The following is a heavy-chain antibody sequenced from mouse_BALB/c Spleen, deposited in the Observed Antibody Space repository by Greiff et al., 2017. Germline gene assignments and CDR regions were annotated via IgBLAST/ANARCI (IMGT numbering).Heavy chain of an antibody. Sequence: EVQRVESGPSLVKPSQTLSLTCSVTGDSITSGYWNWIRKFPGNKLEYMGYISYSGSTYYNPSLKSRISITRDTSKNQSYLQLNSVPTEDTATYYCARGDDDYYAMDYWGQGTSVTVSS. CDR2: ISYSGST. J-gene: IGHJ4*01. CDR1: GDSITSGY. D-gene: IGHD3-3*01. CDR3: ARGDDDYYAMDY. V-gene: IGHV3-8*02.